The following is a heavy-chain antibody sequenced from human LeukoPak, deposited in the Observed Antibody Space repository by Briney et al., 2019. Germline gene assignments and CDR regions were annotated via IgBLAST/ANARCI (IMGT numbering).Heavy chain of an antibody. CDR1: GFTFTTYA. CDR3: VRRAPGFSSGWLDY. CDR2: ISSSGGST. J-gene: IGHJ4*02. V-gene: IGHV3-64*01. Sequence: GGSLRLSCAASGFTFTTYAMHWARQAPGKGLEYVSAISSSGGSTFYANSVKGRFTISRDNLKNTLYLQMGSLRAEDMALYYCVRRAPGFSSGWLDYWGQGTLVTVSS. D-gene: IGHD6-19*01.